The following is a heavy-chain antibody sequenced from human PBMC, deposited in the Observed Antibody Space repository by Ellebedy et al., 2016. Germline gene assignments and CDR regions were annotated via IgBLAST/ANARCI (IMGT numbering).Heavy chain of an antibody. D-gene: IGHD1/OR15-1a*01. CDR1: GFTVSSNY. CDR2: IYSGGST. CDR3: ARGPETTWYFDL. V-gene: IGHV3-53*01. J-gene: IGHJ2*01. Sequence: GGSLRLSCAASGFTVSSNYMSWVRQAPGKGLEWVSVIYSGGSTYYAVSVKGRFTISRDNSNNTLYLQMKSLGAEEKAVYYCARGPETTWYFDLWGRGTLVTVSS.